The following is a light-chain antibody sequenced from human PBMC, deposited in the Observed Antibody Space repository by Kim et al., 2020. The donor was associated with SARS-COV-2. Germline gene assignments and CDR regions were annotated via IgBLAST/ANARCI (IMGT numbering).Light chain of an antibody. CDR3: NSRDSNDNVV. CDR2: GKN. Sequence: SSELTQDPAVSVALGQTFRITCQGDSLRSYYATWYQQKPGQAPIVVIYGKNNRPSGIPDRFSGSSSGNTASLTITGTQAGDEADYYCNSRDSNDNVVFGGGTQLTVL. CDR1: SLRSYY. J-gene: IGLJ2*01. V-gene: IGLV3-19*01.